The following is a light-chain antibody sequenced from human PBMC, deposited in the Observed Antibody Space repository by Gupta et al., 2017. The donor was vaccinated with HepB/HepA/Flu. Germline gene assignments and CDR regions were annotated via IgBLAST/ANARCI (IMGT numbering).Light chain of an antibody. CDR3: QQHGSYPLT. V-gene: IGKV1-5*03. CDR1: QGISKW. CDR2: EAS. Sequence: DIQMTQSPSTLSASVGDRVTITCRASQGISKWLAWYQQKAGKAPKLLIYEASDLECGVPSRFSGSGSGTEFTLTISGLQPDDFATYYCQQHGSYPLTFGGGTQVETK. J-gene: IGKJ4*01.